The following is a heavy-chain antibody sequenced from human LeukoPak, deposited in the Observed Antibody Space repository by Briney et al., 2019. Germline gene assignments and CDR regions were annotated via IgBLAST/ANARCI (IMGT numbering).Heavy chain of an antibody. CDR2: ISSSSSYI. D-gene: IGHD4-11*01. J-gene: IGHJ4*02. CDR3: ARVLSSDYSNYGDY. CDR1: GFTFSSYS. V-gene: IGHV3-21*01. Sequence: PGGSLRLSCAASGFTFSSYSMNWVRQAPGKGLEWVSSISSSSSYIYYADSVKGRFTISRDNAKNSLYLQMNSLRAEDTAVYYCARVLSSDYSNYGDYWGQGTLVTVSS.